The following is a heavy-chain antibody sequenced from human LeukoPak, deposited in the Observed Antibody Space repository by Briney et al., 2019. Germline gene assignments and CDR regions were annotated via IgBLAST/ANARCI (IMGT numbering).Heavy chain of an antibody. J-gene: IGHJ4*02. CDR2: IKQDGSEK. CDR3: AGLGIAAAGLTLDY. Sequence: GGSLRLSCAASGFTFSSYWMSWVRQAPGKGLEWVANIKQDGSEKYYVDSVKGRFTISRDNAKNSLYLQMNSLRAEDTVVYYCAGLGIAAAGLTLDYWGQGTLVTVSS. CDR1: GFTFSSYW. V-gene: IGHV3-7*01. D-gene: IGHD6-13*01.